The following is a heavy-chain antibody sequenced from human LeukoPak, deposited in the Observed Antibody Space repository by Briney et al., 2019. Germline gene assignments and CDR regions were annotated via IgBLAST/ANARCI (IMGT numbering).Heavy chain of an antibody. J-gene: IGHJ4*02. CDR2: ISSSSSTI. CDR3: ARDYLTGYYPSPGFDY. Sequence: GGSLRLSCAASGFTFSSYSVNWVRQAPGKGLEWVSYISSSSSTIYYADSVKGRFTISRDNAKNSLYLQMNSLRAEDTAVYYCARDYLTGYYPSPGFDYWGQGTLVTVSS. CDR1: GFTFSSYS. D-gene: IGHD3-9*01. V-gene: IGHV3-48*01.